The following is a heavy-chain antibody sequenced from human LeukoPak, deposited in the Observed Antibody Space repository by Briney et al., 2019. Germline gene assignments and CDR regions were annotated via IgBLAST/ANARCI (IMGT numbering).Heavy chain of an antibody. J-gene: IGHJ4*02. Sequence: SGPTLVKPTQTLTLTCTFSGFSLSTSGVGVGWIRQPPGKALEWLALIYWDDDKRYSPSLKSRLTITKDTSKNQVVLTMTNMDPVDTATYYCAHRRSYYDSSGYPFDYWGQGTLVTVSS. V-gene: IGHV2-5*02. CDR2: IYWDDDK. CDR3: AHRRSYYDSSGYPFDY. D-gene: IGHD3-22*01. CDR1: GFSLSTSGVG.